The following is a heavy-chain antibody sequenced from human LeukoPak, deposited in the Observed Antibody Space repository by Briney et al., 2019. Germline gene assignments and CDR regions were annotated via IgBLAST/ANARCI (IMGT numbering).Heavy chain of an antibody. CDR3: AKDVSSGSGSCQDY. Sequence: QPGGSLRLSCAASGFTFDDYAMHWVRQTPGKGLEWVSLISWNGAYTYYADSVRGRFTISRDNSKNSLYLQMNGLRAEDTALYYCAKDVSSGSGSCQDYWGQGTLVTVSS. CDR1: GFTFDDYA. V-gene: IGHV3-43D*03. J-gene: IGHJ4*02. D-gene: IGHD1-26*01. CDR2: ISWNGAYT.